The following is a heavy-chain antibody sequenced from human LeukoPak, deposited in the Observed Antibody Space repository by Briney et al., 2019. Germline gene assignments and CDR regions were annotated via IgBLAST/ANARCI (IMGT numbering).Heavy chain of an antibody. CDR2: ISGSGSST. J-gene: IGHJ5*02. D-gene: IGHD3-16*01. CDR3: AKDDNYIRFSS. V-gene: IGHV3-23*01. CDR1: GGSISSGSYY. Sequence: ETLSLTCTVSGGSISSGSYYWSWVRQAPGKGLEWVSAISGSGSSTYYADSVKRRFTISKYNSKNTLYLQMNSLTAEETAVYYCAKDDNYIRFSSWGQGTLVTVSS.